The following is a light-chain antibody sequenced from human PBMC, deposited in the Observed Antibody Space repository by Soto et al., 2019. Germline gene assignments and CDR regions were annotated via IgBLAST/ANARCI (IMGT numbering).Light chain of an antibody. J-gene: IGLJ1*01. Sequence: QSALTQPASVSGSPGQSITISCTGTSSDVGSYNFVSWYQQHPGKSPKVIIYEGTKRPSGVSNRFSGSKSGKTASLTISGLQAEDAADYYCCSFAGDSTPYVFGTGTKLTVL. CDR3: CSFAGDSTPYV. V-gene: IGLV2-23*01. CDR1: SSDVGSYNF. CDR2: EGT.